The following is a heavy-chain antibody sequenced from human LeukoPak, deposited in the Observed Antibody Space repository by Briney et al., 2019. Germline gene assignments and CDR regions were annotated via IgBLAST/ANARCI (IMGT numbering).Heavy chain of an antibody. CDR1: GFTFISYV. J-gene: IGHJ3*02. D-gene: IGHD2-15*01. CDR2: MGTAGDP. Sequence: PGGSLRLSCAASGFTFISYVMHWVRQATVKGLEWVSAMGTAGDPDYPGSVKGRFTISRENVKNSLYLQMISLRAGDTAVYYCARGLRYCSGGSCYNSDAFDIWGQGTMVTVSS. CDR3: ARGLRYCSGGSCYNSDAFDI. V-gene: IGHV3-13*05.